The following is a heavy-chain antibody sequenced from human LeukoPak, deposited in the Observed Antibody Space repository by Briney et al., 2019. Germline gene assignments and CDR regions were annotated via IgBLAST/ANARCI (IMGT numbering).Heavy chain of an antibody. CDR1: GGSITSYY. V-gene: IGHV4-4*07. CDR2: IYTTGST. Sequence: SETLSLTCTVSGGSITSYYWSWIRQPAGKGLEWIGRIYTTGSTTYNPSLKSRVTISVDTSKNQFSLKLSSVTAAATAVYYCARDSGTTGEVKCDPRGQGTLGTVSS. CDR3: ARDSGTTGEVKCDP. D-gene: IGHD3-10*01. J-gene: IGHJ5*02.